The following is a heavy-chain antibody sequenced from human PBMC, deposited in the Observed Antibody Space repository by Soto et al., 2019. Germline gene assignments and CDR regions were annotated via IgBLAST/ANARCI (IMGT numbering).Heavy chain of an antibody. CDR1: GGSVSGFY. Sequence: QVQLQESGPGLVKPSETLSLTCTVSGGSVSGFYCSWIRQSPGKGREWIGSMFYNGNTKYNPSLRSRVSISIDPSNNLFSLKLSSVTAADTAVYYCAKDPGGLTLYGMDVWGQGTTVTVSS. J-gene: IGHJ6*02. D-gene: IGHD3-10*01. V-gene: IGHV4-59*02. CDR3: AKDPGGLTLYGMDV. CDR2: MFYNGNT.